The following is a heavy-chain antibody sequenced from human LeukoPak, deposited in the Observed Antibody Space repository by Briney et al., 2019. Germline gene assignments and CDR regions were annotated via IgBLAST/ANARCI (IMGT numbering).Heavy chain of an antibody. J-gene: IGHJ4*02. CDR3: ARENSGSYREFDY. CDR2: IYTSGST. D-gene: IGHD1-26*01. CDR1: GGSISSYY. V-gene: IGHV4-4*07. Sequence: SETLSLTCTVSGGSISSYYWSWTRQPAGKGLEWVGRIYTSGSTNYNASLKSRVSMSVDTSKNQFSLKLSSVTAADTAVFYCARENSGSYREFDYWGQGTLVTVSS.